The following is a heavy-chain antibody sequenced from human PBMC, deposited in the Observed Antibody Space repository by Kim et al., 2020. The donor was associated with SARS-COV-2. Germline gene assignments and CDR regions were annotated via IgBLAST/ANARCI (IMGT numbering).Heavy chain of an antibody. J-gene: IGHJ4*02. D-gene: IGHD1-26*01. CDR3: ATGLVGPTTFDF. Sequence: TYYEDSVKGRFTVYRDNSKNTLYLQMNSLRVDDTAVYYGATGLVGPTTFDFWGQGTLVTVSS. V-gene: IGHV3-23*01. CDR2: T.